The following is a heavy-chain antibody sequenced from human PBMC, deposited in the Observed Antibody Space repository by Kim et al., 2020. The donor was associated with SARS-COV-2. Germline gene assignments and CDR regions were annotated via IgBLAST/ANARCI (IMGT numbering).Heavy chain of an antibody. Sequence: VKSRFTISRDNSKNTLYLQMDGLRAGDTAVYYCARDYDFWSGYYDAFDIWGQGTMVTVSS. CDR3: ARDYDFWSGYYDAFDI. J-gene: IGHJ3*02. V-gene: IGHV3-30*01. D-gene: IGHD3-3*01.